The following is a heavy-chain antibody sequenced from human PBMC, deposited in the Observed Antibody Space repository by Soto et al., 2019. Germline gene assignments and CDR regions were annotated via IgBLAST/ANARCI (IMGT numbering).Heavy chain of an antibody. D-gene: IGHD3-16*01. J-gene: IGHJ5*02. CDR2: IKGDESAT. CDR1: GFTFSTYW. V-gene: IGHV3-74*01. Sequence: EVQLVESGGGLVQAGASLRLSCAASGFTFSTYWMHWVRQAPGKGLMWLSRIKGDESATNYADSVEGRFTISRDNAKNTVYLQVNSLSVEDTAVYYCARGGLGAYWFDPWGQGTLVTVSS. CDR3: ARGGLGAYWFDP.